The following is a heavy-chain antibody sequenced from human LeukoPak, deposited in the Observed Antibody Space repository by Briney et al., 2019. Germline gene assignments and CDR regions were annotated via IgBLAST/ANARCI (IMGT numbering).Heavy chain of an antibody. CDR1: GYTFTSYA. D-gene: IGHD6-19*01. J-gene: IGHJ4*02. CDR2: INTNTGNP. V-gene: IGHV7-4-1*02. CDR3: ARDQWDSGWPYYFDY. Sequence: ASVKVSCKASGYTFTSYAMNWVRQAPGKGLEWMGWINTNTGNPTYAQGFTGRFVFSLDTSVSTAYLQISSLKAEDTAVYYCARDQWDSGWPYYFDYWGQGTLVTVSS.